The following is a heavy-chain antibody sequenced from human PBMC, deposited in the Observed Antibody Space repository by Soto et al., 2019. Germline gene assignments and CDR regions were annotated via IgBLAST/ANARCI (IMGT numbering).Heavy chain of an antibody. CDR1: GFAFSNYA. Sequence: EVQLLESGGGLVQPGGSSRLSCAASGFAFSNYAVNWVRQAPGKGLEWVSTISGGGSSTYYADSVKGRFTISRDNSRNTLYLNMNGLRAEDTAVYYCATARGYSTSAPFDFWGQGTLVTVSS. V-gene: IGHV3-23*01. D-gene: IGHD4-4*01. CDR3: ATARGYSTSAPFDF. CDR2: ISGGGSST. J-gene: IGHJ4*02.